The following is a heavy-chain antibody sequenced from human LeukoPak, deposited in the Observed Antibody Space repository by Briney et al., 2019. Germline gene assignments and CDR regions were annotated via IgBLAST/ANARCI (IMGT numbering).Heavy chain of an antibody. Sequence: GGSLRLSCAASGFTFSTYAMTWVRQAPGKGLEWVSGMVGSGDTYYTDSVKGRFTISRDSSKNTVYLQMNSLRVEDTAIYYCAKDLHYDDGRWEFDPWGQGTLVTVSS. CDR2: MVGSGDT. CDR1: GFTFSTYA. V-gene: IGHV3-23*01. J-gene: IGHJ5*02. D-gene: IGHD4-17*01. CDR3: AKDLHYDDGRWEFDP.